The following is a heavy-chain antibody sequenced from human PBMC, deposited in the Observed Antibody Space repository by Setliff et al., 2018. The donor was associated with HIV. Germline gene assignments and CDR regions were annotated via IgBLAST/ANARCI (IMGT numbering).Heavy chain of an antibody. J-gene: IGHJ3*02. CDR3: ATARFLESYPINAFDI. CDR1: GYTLTELS. Sequence: ASVKVSCKVSGYTLTELSMHWVRQAPGKGLEWMGGFNPEDGETIYAQKFQGRVTMTEDTSTDTAYMELSSLRSEDTAVYYCATARFLESYPINAFDIWGQGTMVTVSS. CDR2: FNPEDGET. V-gene: IGHV1-24*01. D-gene: IGHD3-3*01.